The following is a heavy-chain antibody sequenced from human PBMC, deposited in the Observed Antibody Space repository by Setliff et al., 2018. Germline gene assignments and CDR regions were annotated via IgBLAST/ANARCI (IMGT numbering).Heavy chain of an antibody. CDR3: ARAGVAAADRKGPLEY. CDR2: INPGGGSA. Sequence: GASVKVSCKATGYTLSRHYMHWARQAPGQGLEWMGIINPGGGSASIVQKFQGRVTMTSDTSTSTVYMEVTGLTSEDTAVYYCARAGVAAADRKGPLEYWGQGTLVTVSS. D-gene: IGHD6-13*01. CDR1: GYTLSRHY. J-gene: IGHJ4*02. V-gene: IGHV1-46*01.